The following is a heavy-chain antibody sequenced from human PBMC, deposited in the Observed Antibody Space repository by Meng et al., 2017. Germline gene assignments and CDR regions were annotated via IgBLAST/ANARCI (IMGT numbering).Heavy chain of an antibody. J-gene: IGHJ4*02. V-gene: IGHV1-69*13. CDR1: AGTFSSYA. Sequence: SVQVSCKAAAGTFSSYAISWVRQAPGQGLEGRGGIIPIFGTANYAQKFQGRVTITADESTSTAYMELSSLRSEDTAVYYCARAKDYYDRSGYYPEPYYFDYWGQGTLVTVSS. CDR3: ARAKDYYDRSGYYPEPYYFDY. CDR2: IIPIFGTA. D-gene: IGHD3-22*01.